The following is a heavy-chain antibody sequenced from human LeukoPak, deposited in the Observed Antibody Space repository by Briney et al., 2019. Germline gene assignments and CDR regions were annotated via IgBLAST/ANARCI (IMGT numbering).Heavy chain of an antibody. CDR1: GGSISSSSYY. V-gene: IGHV4-39*01. D-gene: IGHD3-3*01. CDR2: IYYSGST. Sequence: PSETLSLTCTVSGGSISSSSYYWGWIRQPPGKGLEWIGSIYYSGSTYYNPSLKSRVTISVDTSKNQFSLKLSSVTAADTAVYYCARHPIAPLRFLEWSPGTYYFDYWGQGTLVTVSS. CDR3: ARHPIAPLRFLEWSPGTYYFDY. J-gene: IGHJ4*02.